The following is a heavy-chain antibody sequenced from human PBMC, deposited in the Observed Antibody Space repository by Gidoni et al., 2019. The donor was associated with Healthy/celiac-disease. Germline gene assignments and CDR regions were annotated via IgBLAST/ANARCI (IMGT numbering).Heavy chain of an antibody. J-gene: IGHJ4*02. V-gene: IGHV3-30*04. D-gene: IGHD3-3*01. CDR3: ARGPGWSGYYFDY. CDR1: GFTFSSYA. Sequence: QVQLVESGGGVVQPGRSLRLSCAASGFTFSSYAMHWVRQAPGKGLEWVAVISYDGSNKYYADSVKGRFTISRDNSKNTLYLQMNSLRAEDTAVYYCARGPGWSGYYFDYWGQGTLVTVSS. CDR2: ISYDGSNK.